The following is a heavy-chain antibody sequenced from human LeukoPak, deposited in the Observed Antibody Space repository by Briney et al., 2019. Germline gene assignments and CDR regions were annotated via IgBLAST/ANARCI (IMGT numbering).Heavy chain of an antibody. CDR2: ISAYNGNT. Sequence: ASVKVSCKASGGTFSSYGISWVRQAPGQGLEWMGWISAYNGNTDYAQNLQDRVTMTTDTSTSTAYMELRSLRSDDTAVYYCARVGAYCSSSSCFDYWDQGTLVTVSS. CDR3: ARVGAYCSSSSCFDY. D-gene: IGHD2-2*01. J-gene: IGHJ4*02. CDR1: GGTFSSYG. V-gene: IGHV1-18*01.